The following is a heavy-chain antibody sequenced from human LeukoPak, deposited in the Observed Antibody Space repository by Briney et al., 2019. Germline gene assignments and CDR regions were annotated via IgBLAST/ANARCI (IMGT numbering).Heavy chain of an antibody. J-gene: IGHJ4*02. CDR1: GDSINNNY. Sequence: SETLSLTCAVSGDSINNNYWTWIRQPPGKGLEWIAHIYSGSTNYNPSLKSRAIISVDTSSYLFSLTLSSVTAADTAVYYCARLNWAYGSVDYWGQGSLVTVSS. V-gene: IGHV4-4*09. CDR3: ARLNWAYGSVDY. D-gene: IGHD7-27*01. CDR2: IYSGST.